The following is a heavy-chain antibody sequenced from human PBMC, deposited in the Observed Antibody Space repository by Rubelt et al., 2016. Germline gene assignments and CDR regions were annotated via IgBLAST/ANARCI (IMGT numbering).Heavy chain of an antibody. CDR3: ARDQDSGYRDY. CDR1: GGSISSSSYY. CDR2: IYYCGSS. Sequence: QLQLQESGPGLVKPSETLSLTCTVSGGSISSSSYYWGWIRQPPGKGLEWIGSIYYCGSSYYNPSLKSGVTISVDTSKNRFSLKLSSVTAADTAVYYCARDQDSGYRDYWGQGTLVTVSS. D-gene: IGHD3-22*01. V-gene: IGHV4-39*07. J-gene: IGHJ4*02.